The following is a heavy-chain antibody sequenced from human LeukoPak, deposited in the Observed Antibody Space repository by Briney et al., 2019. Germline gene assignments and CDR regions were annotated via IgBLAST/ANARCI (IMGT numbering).Heavy chain of an antibody. V-gene: IGHV3-23*01. CDR1: GFYFSNNA. J-gene: IGHJ4*01. CDR3: VKRYCSGGTCYSAFDY. D-gene: IGHD2-15*01. Sequence: GGSLRLSCAASGFYFSNNAMRWVRQAPGNGLEWVSAIGNSGGGTYYADSLQGRFTISRDNSKNTLYLQMNSLRAEDTAVYYCVKRYCSGGTCYSAFDYWGHGTLVTVSS. CDR2: IGNSGGGT.